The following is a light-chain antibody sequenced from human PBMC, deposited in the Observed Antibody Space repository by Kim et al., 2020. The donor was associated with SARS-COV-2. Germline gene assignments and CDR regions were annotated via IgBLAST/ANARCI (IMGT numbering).Light chain of an antibody. CDR2: SNN. J-gene: IGLJ3*02. CDR1: SSNIGSNT. CDR3: ASWDGSLDGWV. V-gene: IGLV1-44*01. Sequence: ELTQPPSASGTPGQRVTISCSGSSSNIGSNTVNWYQHLPGTAPKLLIYSNNQRPSGVPDRFSGSRSGTSASLAISGLQSEDEADYYCASWDGSLDGWVFGGGTKVTVL.